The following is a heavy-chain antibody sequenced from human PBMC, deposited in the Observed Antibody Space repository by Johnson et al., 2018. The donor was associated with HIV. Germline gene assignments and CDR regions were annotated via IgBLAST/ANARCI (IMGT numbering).Heavy chain of an antibody. Sequence: QVQLVESGGGVVQPGRSLRLSCAASGFTFSSYAMHWVRQAPGKGLEWVAVISYDGSKKYYADSVKGRFTISRDNSKNTLYLQMNSLRADDTAVYYCAREGPAERAGFDIWGQGTMVTVSS. CDR3: AREGPAERAGFDI. CDR1: GFTFSSYA. J-gene: IGHJ3*02. V-gene: IGHV3-30*04. CDR2: ISYDGSKK.